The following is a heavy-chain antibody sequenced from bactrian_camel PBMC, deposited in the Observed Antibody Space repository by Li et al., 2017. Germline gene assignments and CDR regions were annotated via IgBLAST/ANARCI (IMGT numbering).Heavy chain of an antibody. CDR2: SHRGGLRT. V-gene: IGHV3S40*01. J-gene: IGHJ4*01. CDR1: GFTFRSYA. CDR3: AAPVSTTWVRGVALNY. D-gene: IGHD5*01. Sequence: VQLVESGGGLVQPGKSLRLSCSVSGFTFRSYAMTWVRLAPGKGLEWVAASHRGGLRTWYNGSVKGRFAISRDNAKNALYLQLNSLKTEDTAIYYCAAPVSTTWVRGVALNYWGQGTQVTVS.